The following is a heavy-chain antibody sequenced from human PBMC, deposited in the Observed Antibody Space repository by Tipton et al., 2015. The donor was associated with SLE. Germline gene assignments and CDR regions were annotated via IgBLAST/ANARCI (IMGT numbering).Heavy chain of an antibody. CDR2: INHSGST. Sequence: LRLSCTVSGGSISSYYWSWIRQPPGQGLEWIGEINHSGSTNYNPSLKSRVTISVDTSKNQFSLKLSSVTAADTAVYYCASGNYDFWSGFWFDPWGQGTLVTVSS. V-gene: IGHV4-34*01. D-gene: IGHD3-3*01. J-gene: IGHJ5*02. CDR3: ASGNYDFWSGFWFDP. CDR1: GGSISSYY.